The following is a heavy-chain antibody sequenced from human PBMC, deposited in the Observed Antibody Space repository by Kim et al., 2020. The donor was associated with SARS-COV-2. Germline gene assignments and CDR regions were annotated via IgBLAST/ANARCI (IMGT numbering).Heavy chain of an antibody. D-gene: IGHD6-13*01. J-gene: IGHJ6*02. CDR2: FDPEDGET. CDR1: GYTLTELS. CDR3: ATESQQGQPHHYYYYGMDV. V-gene: IGHV1-24*01. Sequence: ASVKVSCKVSGYTLTELSMHWVRQAPGKGLEWMGGFDPEDGETIYAQKFQGRVTMTEDTSTDTAYMELSSLRSEDTAVYYCATESQQGQPHHYYYYGMDVWGQGTTVTVSS.